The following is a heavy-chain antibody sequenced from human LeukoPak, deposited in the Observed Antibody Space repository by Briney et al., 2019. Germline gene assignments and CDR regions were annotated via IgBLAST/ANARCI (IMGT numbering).Heavy chain of an antibody. CDR2: IYPGDSDT. CDR3: VRPHWNTAFDI. D-gene: IGHD1/OR15-1a*01. J-gene: IGHJ3*02. V-gene: IGHV5-51*01. Sequence: GESLKISCKGSGYSFTNYWIGWVRQMPGKGLEWMGSIYPGDSDTTYSPSFQGQVTISADKSISTAYLQWSSLKASDTAMYYCVRPHWNTAFDIWGQGTMVTVSS. CDR1: GYSFTNYW.